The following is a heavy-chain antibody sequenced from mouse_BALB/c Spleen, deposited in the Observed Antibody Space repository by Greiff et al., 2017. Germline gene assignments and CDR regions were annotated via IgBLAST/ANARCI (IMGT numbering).Heavy chain of an antibody. CDR3: ARVLRLRYFDV. J-gene: IGHJ1*01. V-gene: IGHV1-7*01. CDR1: GYTFTSYW. CDR2: INPSTGYT. Sequence: QVQLQQSGAELAKPGASVKMSCKASGYTFTSYWMHWVKQRPGQGLEWIGYINPSTGYTEYNQKFKDKATLTADKSSSTAYMQLSSLTSEDSAVYYCARVLRLRYFDVWGAGTTVTVSS. D-gene: IGHD1-2*01.